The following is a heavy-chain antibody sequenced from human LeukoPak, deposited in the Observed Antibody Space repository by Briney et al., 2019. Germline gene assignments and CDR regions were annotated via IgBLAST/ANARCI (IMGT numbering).Heavy chain of an antibody. CDR2: INHSGST. CDR3: ARGKRFGGSFDP. D-gene: IGHD3-10*01. V-gene: IGHV4-34*01. Sequence: PSETLSLTCAVYGGSFSGYYWSWIRQPPGKGLEWIGEINHSGSTNYNPSLKSRVTISVDTSKNQFSLKLSSVTAADTAVYYCARGKRFGGSFDPWGQGTLVTVSS. CDR1: GGSFSGYY. J-gene: IGHJ5*02.